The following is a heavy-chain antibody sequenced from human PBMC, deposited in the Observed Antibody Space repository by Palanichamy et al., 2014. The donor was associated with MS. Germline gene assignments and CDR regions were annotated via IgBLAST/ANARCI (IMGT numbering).Heavy chain of an antibody. V-gene: IGHV2-5*02. Sequence: QITLKESGPTLVKPTQTLTLTCTFSGFSLFTSGVGVGWVRQPPGKAPEWLALVYWDGDTRLSPSLKSRLTITRDSFKNQVVLTMTNVDPVDTATYYCAHSSMHLSWCFDFWGPGTPVTVSS. J-gene: IGHJ4*02. D-gene: IGHD6-13*01. CDR3: AHSSMHLSWCFDF. CDR2: VYWDGDT. CDR1: GFSLFTSGVG.